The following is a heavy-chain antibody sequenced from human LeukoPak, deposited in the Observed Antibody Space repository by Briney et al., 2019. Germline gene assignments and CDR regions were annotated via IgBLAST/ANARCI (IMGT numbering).Heavy chain of an antibody. V-gene: IGHV3-21*01. CDR3: AKDRVGILTGYYKMNKYGMDV. CDR1: GFTFSSYR. J-gene: IGHJ6*02. Sequence: GESLRLSCAASGFTFSSYRMNWVRQAPGRGLEWVSSISSGDDYIYYSDSVKGRFTISRDNSKNTLYLQMNSLRAEDTAVYYCAKDRVGILTGYYKMNKYGMDVWGQGTTVTVSS. CDR2: ISSGDDYI. D-gene: IGHD3-9*01.